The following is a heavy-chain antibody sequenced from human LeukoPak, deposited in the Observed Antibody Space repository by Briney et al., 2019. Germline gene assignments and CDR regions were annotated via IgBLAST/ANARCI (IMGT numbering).Heavy chain of an antibody. D-gene: IGHD3-10*01. Sequence: GGSLRLSCAASGFTVITNYMIWVRQAPGKGLEWVSVIYRCGSTYYADSVKGRFTICRDNSKNTVYLQMNSLKPEDTAVYYCATESYYGSEQIYMGFDYWGQGTLVTVSS. V-gene: IGHV3-53*05. CDR3: ATESYYGSEQIYMGFDY. CDR1: GFTVITNY. J-gene: IGHJ4*02. CDR2: IYRCGST.